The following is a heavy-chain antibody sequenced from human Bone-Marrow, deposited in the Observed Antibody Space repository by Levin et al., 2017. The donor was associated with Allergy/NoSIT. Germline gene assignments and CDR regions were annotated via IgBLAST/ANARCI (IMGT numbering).Heavy chain of an antibody. Sequence: QTGGSLRLSCAASGFTFSSYGMHWVRQAPGKGLEWVAVIWYDGSNKYYADSVKGRFTISRDNSKNTLYLQMNSLRAEDTAVYYCARVRRSSGWVDAFDIWGQGTMVTVSS. J-gene: IGHJ3*02. CDR3: ARVRRSSGWVDAFDI. CDR1: GFTFSSYG. CDR2: IWYDGSNK. V-gene: IGHV3-33*01. D-gene: IGHD6-19*01.